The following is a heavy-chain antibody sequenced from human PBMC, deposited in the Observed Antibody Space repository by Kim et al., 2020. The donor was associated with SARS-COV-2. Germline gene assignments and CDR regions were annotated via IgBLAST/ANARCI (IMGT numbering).Heavy chain of an antibody. Sequence: SVKVSCKASGGTFSNYAISWVRQAPGQGLEWMGGIIPTFGTSNYAQKFQGRVTITADEATSTAYMELSSLRSEDTAVYFCARESAIADYYGMDVWGQGTPVTVSS. D-gene: IGHD2-21*01. CDR2: IIPTFGTS. CDR3: ARESAIADYYGMDV. J-gene: IGHJ6*02. CDR1: GGTFSNYA. V-gene: IGHV1-69*13.